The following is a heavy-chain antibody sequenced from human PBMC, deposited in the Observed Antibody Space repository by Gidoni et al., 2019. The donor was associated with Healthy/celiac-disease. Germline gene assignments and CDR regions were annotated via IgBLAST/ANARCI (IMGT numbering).Heavy chain of an antibody. CDR3: ARGTAGATAMGVHPHNTDAFDI. CDR2: ISYIRST. J-gene: IGHJ3*02. CDR1: GGSISSSRYD. D-gene: IGHD5-18*01. Sequence: LQLQASGPGLVKPTVTLSLSCTVSGGSISSSRYDWRWIRQPPGQGLEWIGSISYIRSTYYNPSLKSRVTISVDSSKNQFSLKLSAVTAADTAVYYWARGTAGATAMGVHPHNTDAFDIWGQGTMVTVSS. V-gene: IGHV4-39*07.